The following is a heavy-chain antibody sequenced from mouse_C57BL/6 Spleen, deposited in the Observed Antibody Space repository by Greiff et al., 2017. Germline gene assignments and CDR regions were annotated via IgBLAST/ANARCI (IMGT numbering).Heavy chain of an antibody. J-gene: IGHJ2*01. V-gene: IGHV1-82*01. CDR3: ARHYGSSFFDY. CDR2: IYPGDGDT. D-gene: IGHD1-1*01. Sequence: VKLMASGPELVKPGASVKISCKASGYAFSSSWMNWVKQRPGKGLEWIGRIYPGDGDTNYNGKFKGKATLTADKSSSTAYMQLSSLTSEDSAVYFCARHYGSSFFDYWGQGTTLTVSS. CDR1: GYAFSSSW.